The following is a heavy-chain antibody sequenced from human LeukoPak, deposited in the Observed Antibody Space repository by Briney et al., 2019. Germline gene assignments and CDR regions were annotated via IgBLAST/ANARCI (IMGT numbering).Heavy chain of an antibody. CDR3: AREWELLFNWFDP. CDR1: GYTFTGYY. Sequence: ASVKVSCKASGYTFTGYYMHWVRQAPGQGLEWMGWINPNSGGTNYAQKFQGRVTMTRDTSISTAYMELSRLRSDDMAVYYCAREWELLFNWFDPWGQGTLVTVPS. J-gene: IGHJ5*02. V-gene: IGHV1-2*02. D-gene: IGHD1-26*01. CDR2: INPNSGGT.